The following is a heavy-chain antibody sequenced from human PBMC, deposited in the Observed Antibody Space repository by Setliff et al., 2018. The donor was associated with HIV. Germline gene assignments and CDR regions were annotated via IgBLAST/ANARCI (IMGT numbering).Heavy chain of an antibody. CDR3: SLGYCSGGSCYSDPEVAFDV. V-gene: IGHV3-15*01. D-gene: IGHD2-15*01. Sequence: GGSLRLSCAASGFTFSNAWMSWVRQAPGKGLEWIGRIKSKANGGTTDYAVPVKDRFTILRDDSKNTLWLQMNSLKTEDTALYYCSLGYCSGGSCYSDPEVAFDVWGQGTMVTVSS. J-gene: IGHJ3*01. CDR1: GFTFSNAW. CDR2: IKSKANGGTT.